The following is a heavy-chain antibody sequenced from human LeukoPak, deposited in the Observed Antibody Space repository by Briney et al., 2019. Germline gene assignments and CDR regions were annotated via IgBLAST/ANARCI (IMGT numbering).Heavy chain of an antibody. CDR2: IRYDGTKK. Sequence: GGSLRLSCAASGFTFNNIGMHWVRQAPGKGLEWVAFIRYDGTKKYHADSVKGRFTISRDNTKNTLYLQVNSLRTDDTALYYCARDCSSTICYTLPSFAHDSWGQGTLVTVSS. D-gene: IGHD2-2*02. CDR1: GFTFNNIG. CDR3: ARDCSSTICYTLPSFAHDS. V-gene: IGHV3-30*02. J-gene: IGHJ4*02.